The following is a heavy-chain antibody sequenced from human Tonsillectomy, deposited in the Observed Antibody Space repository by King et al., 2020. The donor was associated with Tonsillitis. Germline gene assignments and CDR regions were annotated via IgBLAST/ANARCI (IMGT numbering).Heavy chain of an antibody. CDR3: ARGEWERLLDY. Sequence: VQLVESGGGLVKPGGSLRLSCAASGFTLSSYSMNWVRQAPGKGLEWVASISSSSNYIDYADSVKGRFTISRDNAKNSLYLQMNSLRAEDTAVYYCARGEWERLLDYWGQGPPVTVSS. CDR2: ISSSSNYI. D-gene: IGHD1-26*01. V-gene: IGHV3-21*01. CDR1: GFTLSSYS. J-gene: IGHJ4*02.